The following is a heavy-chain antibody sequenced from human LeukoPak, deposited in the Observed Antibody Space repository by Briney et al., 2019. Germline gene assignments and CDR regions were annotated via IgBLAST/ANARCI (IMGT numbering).Heavy chain of an antibody. CDR3: ARAPGLYDYVWASYRYTGKGYYFDY. CDR2: ISSDGDTI. V-gene: IGHV3-11*01. J-gene: IGHJ4*02. CDR1: GFTFNIFY. D-gene: IGHD3-16*02. Sequence: PGGSLRLSCAASGFTFNIFYMSWVRQAPGKGLEWVSYISSDGDTIYYADSVKGRFTISRDNAKNALYLQMHSLRAEDTAVYYCARAPGLYDYVWASYRYTGKGYYFDYWGQGILVTVSS.